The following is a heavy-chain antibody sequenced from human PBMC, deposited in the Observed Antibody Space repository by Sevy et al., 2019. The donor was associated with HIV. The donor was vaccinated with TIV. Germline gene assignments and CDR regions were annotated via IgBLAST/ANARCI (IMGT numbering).Heavy chain of an antibody. CDR2: IYWDDDK. CDR3: AHRRDDTVVMVYGDFDY. V-gene: IGHV2-5*02. D-gene: IGHD2-8*01. CDR1: GFSLSTGGGG. Sequence: SGPTLVKPTQTLTLTCTFSGFSLSTGGGGVGWIRQPPGKALEWLALIYWDDDKRYSPSLKNRLTITKDTSKNQEVLTMTNMDPVETATYYCAHRRDDTVVMVYGDFDYWGQGTLVTVSS. J-gene: IGHJ4*02.